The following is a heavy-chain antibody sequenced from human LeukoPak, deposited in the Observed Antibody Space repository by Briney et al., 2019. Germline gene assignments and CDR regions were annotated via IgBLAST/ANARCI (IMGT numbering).Heavy chain of an antibody. V-gene: IGHV3-48*04. Sequence: HPGGFLRLSCAASGFTFSSYSMNWVRQAPGKGLEWVSYISSSSSTIYYADSVKGRFTISRDDAKNSLYLQMNSLRAEDTAVYYCASGGYDFGNYWGQGTLVTVSS. CDR2: ISSSSSTI. J-gene: IGHJ4*02. CDR3: ASGGYDFGNY. CDR1: GFTFSSYS. D-gene: IGHD3-3*01.